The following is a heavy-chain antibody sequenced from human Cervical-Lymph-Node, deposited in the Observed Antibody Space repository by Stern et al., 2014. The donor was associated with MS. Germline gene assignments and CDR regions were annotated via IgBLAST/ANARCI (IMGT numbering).Heavy chain of an antibody. CDR1: GFTFGDHN. V-gene: IGHV3-30*04. J-gene: IGHJ4*02. CDR3: ARDRNWNYDY. Sequence: VHLVESGGGVVQPGRSLRLSCAASGFTFGDHNMHWVRQAPGSGLEWLAIISPDGRTTYNADSVKGRFTSSRDNSKSTLYLQLNSLRPEDTAVYYCARDRNWNYDYWGQGTLVIVSS. D-gene: IGHD1-7*01. CDR2: ISPDGRTT.